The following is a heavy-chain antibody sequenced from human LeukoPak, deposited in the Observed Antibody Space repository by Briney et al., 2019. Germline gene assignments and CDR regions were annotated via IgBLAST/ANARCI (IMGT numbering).Heavy chain of an antibody. CDR2: ISGGGGST. CDR3: AKGSSWFDY. D-gene: IGHD6-13*01. Sequence: GGSLRLSCAASGFTFDDYAMHWVRQGPGKGLEWVSAISGGGGSTYYADSVKGRFTISRDNSKNSLYLQINSLRTEDTALYYCAKGSSWFDYWCQGTLVTVSS. CDR1: GFTFDDYA. V-gene: IGHV3-43*02. J-gene: IGHJ4*02.